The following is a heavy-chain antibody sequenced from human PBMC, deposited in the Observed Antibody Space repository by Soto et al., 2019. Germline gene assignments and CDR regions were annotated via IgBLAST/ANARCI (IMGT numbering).Heavy chain of an antibody. CDR3: ATITMIVVVPGMDV. Sequence: TGGSLRLSCAASGFTFSSYSMNWVRQAPGKGLEWVSYISSSSSTIYYADSVKGRFTISRDNAKNSLYLQMNSLRDEDTAVYYCATITMIVVVPGMDVWGQGTTVTVSS. CDR1: GFTFSSYS. CDR2: ISSSSSTI. D-gene: IGHD3-22*01. J-gene: IGHJ6*02. V-gene: IGHV3-48*02.